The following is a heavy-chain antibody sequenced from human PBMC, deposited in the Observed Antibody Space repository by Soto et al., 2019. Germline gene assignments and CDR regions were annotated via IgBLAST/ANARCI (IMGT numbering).Heavy chain of an antibody. Sequence: ASVKVSCKSSGYTFSSYAMHWVRQAPGQRLEWMGWINAGYGNTKSSQKFQDRVTISRDTSASTAYMELTSLRSEDTAVYYCARDTGDGTFDFWGQGTLVTVSS. CDR1: GYTFSSYA. CDR3: ARDTGDGTFDF. J-gene: IGHJ4*02. CDR2: INAGYGNT. V-gene: IGHV1-3*01. D-gene: IGHD7-27*01.